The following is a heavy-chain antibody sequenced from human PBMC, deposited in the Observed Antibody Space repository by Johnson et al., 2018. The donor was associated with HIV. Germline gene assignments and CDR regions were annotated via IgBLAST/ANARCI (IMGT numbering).Heavy chain of an antibody. CDR1: TFTVSSNY. J-gene: IGHJ3*02. CDR2: ISSGGST. V-gene: IGHV3-66*01. D-gene: IGHD3-22*01. CDR3: AREGYYSADAFDI. Sequence: VQLVESGGGLVQPGGSLRLSCAASTFTVSSNYMTWVRQAPGKGLEWVSVISSGGSTWYADSVTGRFTISRDNSKNTLYLQMNSLRAEDTAVYYCAREGYYSADAFDIWGQGTMVTVSS.